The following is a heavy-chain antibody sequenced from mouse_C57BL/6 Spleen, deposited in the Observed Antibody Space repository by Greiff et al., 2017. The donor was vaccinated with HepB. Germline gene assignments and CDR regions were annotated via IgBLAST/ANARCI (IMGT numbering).Heavy chain of an antibody. Sequence: ESGPGLVKPSQSLSLTCSVTGYSITSGYYWNWIRQFPGNKLEWMGYISYDGSNNYNPSLKNRISITRDTSKNQFFLKLNSVTTEDTATYYCARDEDYGSGYFDYWGQGTTLTVSS. V-gene: IGHV3-6*01. J-gene: IGHJ2*01. CDR3: ARDEDYGSGYFDY. CDR1: GYSITSGYY. D-gene: IGHD1-1*01. CDR2: ISYDGSN.